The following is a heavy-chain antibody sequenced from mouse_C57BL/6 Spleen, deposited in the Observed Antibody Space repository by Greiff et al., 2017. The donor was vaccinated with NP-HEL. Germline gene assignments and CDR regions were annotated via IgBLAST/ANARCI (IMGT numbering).Heavy chain of an antibody. CDR3: ATKLRYYYGSSYAMDY. D-gene: IGHD1-1*01. J-gene: IGHJ4*01. V-gene: IGHV3-6*01. CDR1: GYSITSGYY. Sequence: ESGPGLVKPSQSLSLTCSVTGYSITSGYYWNWLRQFPGNKLEWMGYISYDGSNNYNPSLKNRISITRDTSKNQFFLKLNSVTTEDTATYYCATKLRYYYGSSYAMDYWGQGTSVTVSS. CDR2: ISYDGSN.